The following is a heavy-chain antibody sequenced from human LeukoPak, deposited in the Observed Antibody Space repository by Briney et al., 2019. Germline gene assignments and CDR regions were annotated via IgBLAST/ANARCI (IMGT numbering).Heavy chain of an antibody. V-gene: IGHV3-7*01. Sequence: GGSLRLSCAASGFTFSSYWMNWVRQAPGKGLEWVANIKRDGNEKNYVDSVRGRFSISRDNAKNSLYLQMDSPRAEDTAVYYCAKEGAYPIITYDSWGQGALVTVSS. D-gene: IGHD3-10*01. CDR3: AKEGAYPIITYDS. CDR1: GFTFSSYW. CDR2: IKRDGNEK. J-gene: IGHJ5*01.